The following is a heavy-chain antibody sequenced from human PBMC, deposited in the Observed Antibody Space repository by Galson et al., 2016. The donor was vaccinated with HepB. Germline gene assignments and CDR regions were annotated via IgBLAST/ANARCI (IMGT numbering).Heavy chain of an antibody. CDR1: GFTFSSYA. CDR2: IDHSGGST. Sequence: SLRLSCAASGFTFSSYALSWVRQAPGKGLEWVSVIDHSGGSTYYIGSVKGRFTISRDNSKNTLYLQMSSLRAEDTAVYYCAKAQSSAWYAFDYWGQGTLVTVSS. J-gene: IGHJ4*02. V-gene: IGHV3-23*01. D-gene: IGHD6-19*01. CDR3: AKAQSSAWYAFDY.